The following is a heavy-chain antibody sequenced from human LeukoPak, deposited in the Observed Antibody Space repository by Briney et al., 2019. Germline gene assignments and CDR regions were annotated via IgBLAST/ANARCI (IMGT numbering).Heavy chain of an antibody. CDR2: IRYDGSNK. Sequence: PGGSLRLSCAASGFTFSSYEMNWVRQAPGKGLEWVAFIRYDGSNKYYADSVKGRFTISRDNSKNTLYLQMNSLRAEDTAVYYCAKDARGYGGNSPFDYWGQGTLVTVSS. V-gene: IGHV3-30*02. CDR1: GFTFSSYE. J-gene: IGHJ4*02. D-gene: IGHD4-23*01. CDR3: AKDARGYGGNSPFDY.